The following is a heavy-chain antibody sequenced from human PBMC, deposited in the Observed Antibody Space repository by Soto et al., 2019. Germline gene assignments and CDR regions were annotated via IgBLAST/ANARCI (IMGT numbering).Heavy chain of an antibody. CDR3: ARRKTYYYDSSDAFDI. J-gene: IGHJ3*02. CDR2: IDPSDSYT. D-gene: IGHD3-22*01. CDR1: GYSFTSYW. Sequence: GESLKISCKGSGYSFTSYWISWVRQMPGKGLEWMGRIDPSDSYTNYSPSFQGHVTISADKSISTAYLQWSSLKASDTAMYYCARRKTYYYDSSDAFDIWGQGTMVTV. V-gene: IGHV5-10-1*01.